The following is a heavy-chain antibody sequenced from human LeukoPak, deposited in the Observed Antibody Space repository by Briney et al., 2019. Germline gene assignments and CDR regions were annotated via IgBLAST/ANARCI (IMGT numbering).Heavy chain of an antibody. CDR2: IKQDGSEK. J-gene: IGHJ4*02. CDR1: GFTFSSYW. D-gene: IGHD4-23*01. V-gene: IGHV3-7*01. CDR3: ARVRWLHIALDY. Sequence: PGGSLRLSCAAPGFTFSSYWMSWVRQAPGKGLEWVANIKQDGSEKYYVDSVKGRFTISRDNAKNSLYLQMNSLRAEDTAVYYCARVRWLHIALDYWGQGTLVTVSS.